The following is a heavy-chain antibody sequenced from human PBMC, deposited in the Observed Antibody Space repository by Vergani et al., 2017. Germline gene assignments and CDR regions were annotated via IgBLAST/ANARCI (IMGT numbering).Heavy chain of an antibody. D-gene: IGHD2-15*01. Sequence: QVQLVQSGTEVKKPGASVKVSCKASGYTFTNYDINWVRRATGQGLEWMGWMNPISGNTGFAQKFRGRVTITRDTSISTAYMELSSLRSEDTAIYYCARGVSGDCSGDKCYIHACFDSWWPGTLVTVAS. CDR1: GYTFTNYD. V-gene: IGHV1-8*03. CDR2: MNPISGNT. J-gene: IGHJ4*02. CDR3: ARGVSGDCSGDKCYIHACFDS.